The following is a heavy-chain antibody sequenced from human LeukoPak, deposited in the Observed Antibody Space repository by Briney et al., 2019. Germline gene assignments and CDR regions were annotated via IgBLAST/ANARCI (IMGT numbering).Heavy chain of an antibody. Sequence: VASVKVSCKASGYTFTSYGISWVRQAPGQGLEWMGWISAYNGNTNYAQKLQGRVTMTTDTSTSTAYMELSRLRSDDTAVYYCAGSLWFGELFAWGQGTLVTVSS. J-gene: IGHJ5*02. V-gene: IGHV1-18*01. D-gene: IGHD3-10*01. CDR3: AGSLWFGELFA. CDR2: ISAYNGNT. CDR1: GYTFTSYG.